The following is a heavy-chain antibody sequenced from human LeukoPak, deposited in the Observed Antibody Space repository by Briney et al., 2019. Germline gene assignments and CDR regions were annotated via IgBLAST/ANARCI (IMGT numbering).Heavy chain of an antibody. V-gene: IGHV6-1*01. D-gene: IGHD1-26*01. J-gene: IGHJ4*02. Sequence: SQTLSLTCAISGDSVSSNSAAWNWIRQPPSRSLEWLGRTYYRSEWYNDYAVSVKSRITINPDTSKNQFSLHLNSVTPEDTAVYYCARAGVGATRYYDYWGQGTLVTVSS. CDR2: TYYRSEWYN. CDR3: ARAGVGATRYYDY. CDR1: GDSVSSNSAA.